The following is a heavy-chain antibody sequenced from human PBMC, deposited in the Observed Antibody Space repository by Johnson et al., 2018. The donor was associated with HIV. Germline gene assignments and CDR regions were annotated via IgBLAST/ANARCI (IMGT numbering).Heavy chain of an antibody. V-gene: IGHV3-9*01. CDR3: ARERTYSSGYAFDI. CDR2: ISWNSGSI. D-gene: IGHD6-19*01. J-gene: IGHJ3*02. CDR1: GFTFDDYA. Sequence: EVQLVESGGGLVQPGRSLRLSCAASGFTFDDYAMHWVRQAPGKGLEWVSGISWNSGSIGYADSVKGRFTISRDNSKNTLYLQMNSLRAEDTAVYYCARERTYSSGYAFDIWGQGTMVTVSS.